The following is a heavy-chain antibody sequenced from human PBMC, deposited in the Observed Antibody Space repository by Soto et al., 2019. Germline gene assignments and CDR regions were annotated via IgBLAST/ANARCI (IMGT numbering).Heavy chain of an antibody. CDR2: ISGSGGST. CDR3: AKDWGRGLEGVDFDY. Sequence: VGSLRLSCAASGFTFSSYAMSWVRQAPGKGLEWVSAISGSGGSTYYADSVKGRFTISRDNSKNTLYLQMNSLRAEDTAVYYCAKDWGRGLEGVDFDYWGQGTLVTVSS. D-gene: IGHD3-16*01. J-gene: IGHJ4*02. V-gene: IGHV3-23*01. CDR1: GFTFSSYA.